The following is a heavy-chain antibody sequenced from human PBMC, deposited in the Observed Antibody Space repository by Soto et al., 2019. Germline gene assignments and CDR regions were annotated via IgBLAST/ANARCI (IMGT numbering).Heavy chain of an antibody. Sequence: QVQVVESGGGVVQPGRSLRLSCEASGFTFTSYGMHWVRQAPGKGLEWVAVIWYDGSKKYYADSVKGRFSISRDNSMNTVFLQMNSLRAEDTAVYYCARDRRFLEWLDQWGQGTLVTVSS. V-gene: IGHV3-33*01. CDR3: ARDRRFLEWLDQ. CDR2: IWYDGSKK. CDR1: GFTFTSYG. D-gene: IGHD3-3*01. J-gene: IGHJ4*02.